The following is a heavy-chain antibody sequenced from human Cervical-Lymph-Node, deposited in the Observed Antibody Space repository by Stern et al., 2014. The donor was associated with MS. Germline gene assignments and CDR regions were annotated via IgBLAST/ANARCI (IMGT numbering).Heavy chain of an antibody. D-gene: IGHD3-3*01. CDR3: ARGGLTIFGVLII. V-gene: IGHV1-2*02. CDR1: GYTFTDYY. Sequence: VQLVESGAEVKKPGASVKVSCKASGYTFTDYYMHWVRQAPGQGLEWMGWINPKSGGTNYAQKFQGRVTMTRDTSISTTYMELSRLKSDDTAVYYCARGGLTIFGVLIIWGQGTLVTVSS. CDR2: INPKSGGT. J-gene: IGHJ4*02.